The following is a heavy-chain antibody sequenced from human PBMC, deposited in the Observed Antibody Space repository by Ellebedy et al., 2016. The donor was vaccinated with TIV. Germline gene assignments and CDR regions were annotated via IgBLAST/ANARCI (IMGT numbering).Heavy chain of an antibody. CDR1: GFSLRTSGVG. CDR2: IYWNDDK. J-gene: IGHJ6*02. CDR3: AHIHSDSRYYSGMDV. Sequence: SGPTLVKPTQTLTLTCTFSGFSLRTSGVGVGWFPQPPGKALDWLARIYWNDDKRYSPSLKTRVSITKDPSKNDVVLRMTNVDPVDTATYYCAHIHSDSRYYSGMDVWGQGTTVTVSS. D-gene: IGHD1-26*01. V-gene: IGHV2-5*01.